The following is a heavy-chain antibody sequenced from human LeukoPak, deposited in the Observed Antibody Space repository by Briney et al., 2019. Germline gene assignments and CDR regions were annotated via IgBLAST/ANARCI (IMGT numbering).Heavy chain of an antibody. J-gene: IGHJ4*02. Sequence: SETLSLTCTVSGGSISSYYWSWIRQPPGKGLEWIGYIYYSGSTNYIPSLKSRVTISVDTSKNQFSLKLSSVTAADTAVYYCASSGIQLWLNYWGQGTLVTVSS. V-gene: IGHV4-59*01. D-gene: IGHD5-18*01. CDR2: IYYSGST. CDR1: GGSISSYY. CDR3: ASSGIQLWLNY.